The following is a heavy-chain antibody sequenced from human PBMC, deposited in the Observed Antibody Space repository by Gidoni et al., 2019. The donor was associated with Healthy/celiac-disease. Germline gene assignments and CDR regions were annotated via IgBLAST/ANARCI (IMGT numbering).Heavy chain of an antibody. V-gene: IGHV4-34*01. J-gene: IGHJ4*02. D-gene: IGHD3-22*01. CDR1: GGSFSGYY. CDR2: INHSGST. CDR3: ARRLGKDSSGYYPTFDY. Sequence: QVQLQQWGAGLLTPSETLSLTCAVYGGSFSGYYWRWIRQPPGKGLEWIGEINHSGSTNYNPSLKSRVTISVDTSKNQFSLKLSSVTAADTAVYYCARRLGKDSSGYYPTFDYWGQGTLVTVSS.